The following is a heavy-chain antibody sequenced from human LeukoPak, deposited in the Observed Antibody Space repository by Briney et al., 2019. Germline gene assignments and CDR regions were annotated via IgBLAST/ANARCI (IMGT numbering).Heavy chain of an antibody. J-gene: IGHJ6*03. D-gene: IGHD1-1*01. CDR1: GYTFTGYY. CDR3: ARDRSLETGTHYYYMDV. V-gene: IGHV1-69*13. CDR2: IIPIFGTA. Sequence: SVKVSCKASGYTFTGYYMHWVRQAPGQGLEWMGGIIPIFGTANYAQKFQGRVTITADESTSTAYMELSSLRSEDTAVYYCARDRSLETGTHYYYMDVWGKGTTVTVSS.